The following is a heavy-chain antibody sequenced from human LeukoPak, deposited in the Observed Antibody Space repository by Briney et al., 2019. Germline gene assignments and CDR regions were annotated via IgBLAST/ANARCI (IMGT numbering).Heavy chain of an antibody. CDR1: GVPISSGGYY. CDR3: ARDLGYDTLGFFDY. D-gene: IGHD5-12*01. V-gene: IGHV4-30-2*01. CDR2: IYHSGST. J-gene: IGHJ4*02. Sequence: PSETLSLTCTVSGVPISSGGYYWSWIRQPPGKGLEWIGYIYHSGSTYYNPSLKSRVTISVDRSKNQFSLKLSSVTAADTAVYYCARDLGYDTLGFFDYWGQGTLVTVSS.